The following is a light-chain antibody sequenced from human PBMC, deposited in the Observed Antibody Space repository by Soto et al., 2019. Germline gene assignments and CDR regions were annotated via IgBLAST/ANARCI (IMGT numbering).Light chain of an antibody. J-gene: IGKJ1*01. CDR1: QSVSTN. CDR3: QQYNSWPPWA. CDR2: GAS. V-gene: IGKV3-15*01. Sequence: EIVMTQSPATLSVSPVERATLSCRASQSVSTNFAWYQQKPGQAPRLLIYGASTRATDIPARFSGSRSATEFSPTTSSLQPEDDVVYYCQQYNSWPPWAFGQGTKVEI.